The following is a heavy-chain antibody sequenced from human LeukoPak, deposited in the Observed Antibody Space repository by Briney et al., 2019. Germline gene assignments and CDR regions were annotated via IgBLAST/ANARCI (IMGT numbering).Heavy chain of an antibody. CDR3: ARDIWFGDTYYVDV. CDR2: ITTYNANT. V-gene: IGHV1-18*01. Sequence: ASVKVSCKASGYTFTGYGISWVRQAPGQGLEWMGWITTYNANTNYAQKLQGRVTMTTDTSTSTAYMELRSLRSDDTAVYYCARDIWFGDTYYVDVWGKGTTVTVSS. J-gene: IGHJ6*03. CDR1: GYTFTGYG. D-gene: IGHD3-10*01.